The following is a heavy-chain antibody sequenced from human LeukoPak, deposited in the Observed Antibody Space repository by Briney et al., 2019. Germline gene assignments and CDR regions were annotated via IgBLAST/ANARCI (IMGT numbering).Heavy chain of an antibody. CDR1: GGSISSSNW. J-gene: IGHJ6*02. V-gene: IGHV4-4*02. CDR2: IYHSGST. CDR3: ARGEDTAMVPYYYYGMDV. D-gene: IGHD5-18*01. Sequence: SETLSLTCAVSGGSISSSNWWSWVRQPPGKGLEWIGEIYHSGSTNYNPSLKSRVTISVDKSKNQFSLKLSSVTAADTAVYYCARGEDTAMVPYYYYGMDVWGQGTTVTVSS.